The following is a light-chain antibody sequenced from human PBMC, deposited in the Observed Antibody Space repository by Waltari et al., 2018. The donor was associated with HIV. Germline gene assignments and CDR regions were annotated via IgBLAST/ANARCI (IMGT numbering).Light chain of an antibody. V-gene: IGLV2-11*01. Sequence: HSALTQPRSVSGSPGQSVTISCTGTSPDVGDYNYVSWYQQHPGKAPKLLIFDITKRPSGVPDRFSGSKSGNTASLTISGLHLEDEANYYCCSYAGTYTWVFGGGTTLTVL. CDR1: SPDVGDYNY. CDR2: DIT. CDR3: CSYAGTYTWV. J-gene: IGLJ3*02.